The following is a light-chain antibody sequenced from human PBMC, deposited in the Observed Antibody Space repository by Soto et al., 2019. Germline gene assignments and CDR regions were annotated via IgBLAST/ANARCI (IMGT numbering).Light chain of an antibody. CDR1: NSNLGAGYD. CDR2: GNR. V-gene: IGLV1-40*01. CDR3: QAYDYSLTAFV. Sequence: QSVLTQPPSVSGAPGQRVTIYCTWNNSNLGAGYDVHWYQQLPGAAPKLVIFGNRNRPSGVPERFSGSKSGTSASLAITGLQAEDEADYYCQAYDYSLTAFVFGGGTKLTVL. J-gene: IGLJ3*02.